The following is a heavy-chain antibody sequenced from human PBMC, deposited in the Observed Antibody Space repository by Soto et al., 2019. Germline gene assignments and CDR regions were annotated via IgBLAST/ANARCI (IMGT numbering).Heavy chain of an antibody. CDR2: IYYSGIT. J-gene: IGHJ4*02. Sequence: PSETLSLTCTVSGGSISYYYWSWIRQPPGKGLEWIGYIYYSGITNYNPSLKSRVTISVDTSKNQFSLRLSSVTAADTAVYYCARESREYYFDYWGQGTLVTVS. CDR3: ARESREYYFDY. V-gene: IGHV4-59*01. CDR1: GGSISYYY.